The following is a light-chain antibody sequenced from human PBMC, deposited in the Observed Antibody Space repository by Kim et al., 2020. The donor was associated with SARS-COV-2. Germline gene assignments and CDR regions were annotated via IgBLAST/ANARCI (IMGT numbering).Light chain of an antibody. CDR2: EVN. Sequence: QSALTQPASVSGSPGQSITISCTGTSSDVGAYNYVSWYQHHPGKAPKLMIYEVNNRPSGVSNRFSGSKSGNTASLTISGLQAEDEADYYCNSYTKSATLVFGGGNNVTVL. CDR3: NSYTKSATLV. V-gene: IGLV2-14*01. CDR1: SSDVGAYNY. J-gene: IGLJ3*02.